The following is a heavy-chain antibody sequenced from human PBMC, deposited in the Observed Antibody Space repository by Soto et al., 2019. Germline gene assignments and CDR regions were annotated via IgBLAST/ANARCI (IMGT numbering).Heavy chain of an antibody. V-gene: IGHV3-49*03. J-gene: IGHJ6*02. CDR2: VRSKAYGGTT. D-gene: IGHD2-2*01. CDR3: TKYTYTSSYAYYGMDV. CDR1: GFTFGDYA. Sequence: GGSLRLSCTTSGFTFGDYAMSWSRQAPGKGLEWVGVVRSKAYGGTTDYAASVKGRFTISRDDSKSIAYLQMNSLKSEDTGVYYCTKYTYTSSYAYYGMDVWGHGTTVTVSS.